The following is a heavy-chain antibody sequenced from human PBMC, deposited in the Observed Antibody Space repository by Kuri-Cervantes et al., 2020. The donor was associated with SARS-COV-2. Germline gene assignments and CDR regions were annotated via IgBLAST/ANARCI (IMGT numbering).Heavy chain of an antibody. V-gene: IGHV4-34*01. J-gene: IGHJ1*01. D-gene: IGHD3-22*01. Sequence: ESLKISCAVYGGSFSGYYWSWIRQPPGKGLEWIGEINHSGSTYYNPSLKSRVTISVDTSKNQFSLKLSSVTAADTAVYYCARGRYYDSSGFQHWGQGTLVTVSS. CDR3: ARGRYYDSSGFQH. CDR2: INHSGST. CDR1: GGSFSGYY.